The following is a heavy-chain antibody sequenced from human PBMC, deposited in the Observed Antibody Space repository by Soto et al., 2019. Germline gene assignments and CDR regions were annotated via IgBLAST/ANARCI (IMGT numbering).Heavy chain of an antibody. D-gene: IGHD2-15*01. CDR3: ASCSGGSCYSILFTY. Sequence: ASVKVSCKASGGTFSSYTISWVRQAPGQGLEWMGRIIPILGIANYAQKFQGRVTITADKSTSTAYMELSSLRSEDTAVYYCASCSGGSCYSILFTYWGQGTLVTVSS. V-gene: IGHV1-69*02. CDR2: IIPILGIA. J-gene: IGHJ4*02. CDR1: GGTFSSYT.